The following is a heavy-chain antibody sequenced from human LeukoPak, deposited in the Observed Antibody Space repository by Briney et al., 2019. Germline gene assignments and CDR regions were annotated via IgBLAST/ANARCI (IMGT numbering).Heavy chain of an antibody. D-gene: IGHD3-16*01. Sequence: SETLSLTCTVSGGSISTYYWSWIRQPPGEGLEWIGDIYYDGSTNYNPSLKTRVTISVDTTRRQFSLNLRSVTAADTAVYYCARGSYDYDNWGQGTLVTVSS. CDR2: IYYDGST. CDR1: GGSISTYY. J-gene: IGHJ4*02. CDR3: ARGSYDYDN. V-gene: IGHV4-59*01.